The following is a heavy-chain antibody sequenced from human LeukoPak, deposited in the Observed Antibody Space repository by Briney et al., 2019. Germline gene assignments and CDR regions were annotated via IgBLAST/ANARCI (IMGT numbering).Heavy chain of an antibody. CDR2: ITDNGLAR. J-gene: IGHJ4*02. V-gene: IGHV3-23*01. Sequence: GGSLSLSCTGSGFTFRSYAMGWVRQAPGKGLEWVAGITDNGLARNYADSVQGQFTIHRDDSRSTVDLQMNSLRVEDTALYYCARDGWGWAQYDYWGQGTLVTVSS. CDR1: GFTFRSYA. CDR3: ARDGWGWAQYDY. D-gene: IGHD5-24*01.